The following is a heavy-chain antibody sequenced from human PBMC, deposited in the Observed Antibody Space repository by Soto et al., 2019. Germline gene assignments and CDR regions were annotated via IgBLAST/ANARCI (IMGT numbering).Heavy chain of an antibody. CDR3: ARTPGWYFDV. CDR1: GGYISTYY. V-gene: IGHV4-4*07. Sequence: QVQLLESGPGLVKPSETLSLTCNVSGGYISTYYWSWIRQPAGKGLEWIGRIHASGNTDYNPSLKRRVTMSVDTSKNQFSLRLTSLTAADTAVYYCARTPGWYFDVWGQRTLVTVSS. CDR2: IHASGNT. D-gene: IGHD6-19*01. J-gene: IGHJ4*02.